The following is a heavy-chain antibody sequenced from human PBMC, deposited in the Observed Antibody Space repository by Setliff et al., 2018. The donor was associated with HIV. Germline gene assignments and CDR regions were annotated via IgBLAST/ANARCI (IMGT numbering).Heavy chain of an antibody. J-gene: IGHJ5*01. V-gene: IGHV4-39*07. CDR2: IYYSGSS. D-gene: IGHD5-12*01. Sequence: SETLSLTCTVSGGSITSSSNYWGWIRQPPGKGLEWIGSIYYSGSSYYNPSLKSRVTISVDTSKNQFSLRLSSVTTADTAVYYCARGGNSRAAWFDSWGQGTLVTVSS. CDR1: GGSITSSSNY. CDR3: ARGGNSRAAWFDS.